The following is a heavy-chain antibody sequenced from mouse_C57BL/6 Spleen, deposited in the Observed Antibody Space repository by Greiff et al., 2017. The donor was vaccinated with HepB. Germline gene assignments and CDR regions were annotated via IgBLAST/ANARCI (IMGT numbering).Heavy chain of an antibody. V-gene: IGHV5-4*01. CDR3: ARDPVTTGYFDY. D-gene: IGHD2-1*01. CDR2: ISDGGSYT. CDR1: GFTFSSYA. J-gene: IGHJ2*01. Sequence: DVMLVESGGGLVKPGGSLKLSCAASGFTFSSYAMSWVRQTPEKRLEWVATISDGGSYTYYPDNVKGRFTISRDNAKNNLYLQMSHLKSEDTAMYYCARDPVTTGYFDYWGQGTTLTVSS.